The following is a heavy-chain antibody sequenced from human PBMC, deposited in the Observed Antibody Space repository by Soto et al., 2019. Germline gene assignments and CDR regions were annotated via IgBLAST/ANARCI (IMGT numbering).Heavy chain of an antibody. V-gene: IGHV5-10-1*01. J-gene: IGHJ5*02. Sequence: GESLKISCKGSGYSFTSYWISWVRQMPGKGLEWMGRIDPSDSYTNYSPSSQGHVTISADKSISTAYLQWSSLKASDTAMYYCARRVDMITFGGVIGYNWFDPWGQGTLVTVSS. CDR2: IDPSDSYT. CDR1: GYSFTSYW. CDR3: ARRVDMITFGGVIGYNWFDP. D-gene: IGHD3-16*02.